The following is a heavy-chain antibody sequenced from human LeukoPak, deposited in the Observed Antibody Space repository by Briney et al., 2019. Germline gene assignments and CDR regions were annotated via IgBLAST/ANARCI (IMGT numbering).Heavy chain of an antibody. CDR2: IYTSGST. J-gene: IGHJ4*02. V-gene: IGHV4-61*02. D-gene: IGHD1-26*01. CDR3: ARAELYYLDY. Sequence: SQTLSLTCTVSGGSISSGSYYWSWIRQPAGKGLEWIGRIYTSGSTNYNPSLKSRVTISVDTSKNQFSLKLSSVTAADTAVYYCARAELYYLDYWGQGTLVTVSS. CDR1: GGSISSGSYY.